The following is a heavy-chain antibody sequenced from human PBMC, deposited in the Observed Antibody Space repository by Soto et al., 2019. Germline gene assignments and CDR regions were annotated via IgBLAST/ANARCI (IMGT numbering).Heavy chain of an antibody. Sequence: GGSLRLSCAASGFMFSDYWMSWVRQAPGKGLEWVANIKQDGSEKYYVDSVKGRFTISRDNAKNSLYVQMNSLRVEDTAVYYCARDHGSALSDYWGQGTLVTVSS. D-gene: IGHD2-15*01. V-gene: IGHV3-7*01. CDR1: GFMFSDYW. CDR2: IKQDGSEK. CDR3: ARDHGSALSDY. J-gene: IGHJ4*02.